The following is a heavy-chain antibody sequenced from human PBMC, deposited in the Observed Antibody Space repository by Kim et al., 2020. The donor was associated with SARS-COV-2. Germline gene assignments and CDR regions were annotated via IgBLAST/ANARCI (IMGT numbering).Heavy chain of an antibody. Sequence: ASVKVSCNASGYTFTDYYIHWVRQAPGQGLEWMGWINPYSGDTNYAQKFQGRVTMTRDTSISTPYVELSSLRSDDTAVYYCARSAHFWSGHYLDFWGQGTLITVSP. V-gene: IGHV1-2*02. CDR2: INPYSGDT. D-gene: IGHD3-3*01. CDR1: GYTFTDYY. J-gene: IGHJ4*02. CDR3: ARSAHFWSGHYLDF.